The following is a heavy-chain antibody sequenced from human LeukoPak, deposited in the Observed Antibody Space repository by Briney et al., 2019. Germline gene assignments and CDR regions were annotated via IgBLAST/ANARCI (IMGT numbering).Heavy chain of an antibody. CDR1: GYTFTSYG. J-gene: IGHJ4*02. Sequence: ASVKVSCKASGYTFTSYGISWVRQAPGQGLEWMGWISAYNGNTNYAQKLQGRVTMTTDTSTSTAYMELRSLRSDDTAVYYCARDSVDIVVVVAATPHASYFDYWGQGTLVTVSS. CDR3: ARDSVDIVVVVAATPHASYFDY. CDR2: ISAYNGNT. D-gene: IGHD2-15*01. V-gene: IGHV1-18*01.